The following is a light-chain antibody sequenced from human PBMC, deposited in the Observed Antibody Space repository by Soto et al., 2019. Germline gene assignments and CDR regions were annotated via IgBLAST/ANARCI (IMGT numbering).Light chain of an antibody. CDR3: HHYCISPPST. Sequence: EIVLTQSPGTLPLSPGERATLSCRASQSVSSTHLAWFQQKPGQPPRLLIYGASTRDIGIPDRFSGRGSGTDFTLTISRLEPEDFAVYYCHHYCISPPSTFGGGTRVEIK. CDR2: GAS. CDR1: QSVSSTH. J-gene: IGKJ4*01. V-gene: IGKV3-20*01.